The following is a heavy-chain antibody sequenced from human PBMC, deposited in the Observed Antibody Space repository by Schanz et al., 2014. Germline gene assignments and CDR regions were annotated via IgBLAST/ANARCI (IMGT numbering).Heavy chain of an antibody. CDR3: AKVDRTRYYAMDV. CDR1: GGTFSSST. V-gene: IGHV1-69*08. D-gene: IGHD3-9*01. J-gene: IGHJ6*02. CDR2: IIPILDKT. Sequence: QVQLVQSGAEVKKPGSSVKVSCKASGGTFSSSTLTWVRQAPGQGLKWMGRIIPILDKTNYAQKFQGRVTMTADKSTSTVYMEVSGLRSEDTAVYYCAKVDRTRYYAMDVWGQGTTVTVSS.